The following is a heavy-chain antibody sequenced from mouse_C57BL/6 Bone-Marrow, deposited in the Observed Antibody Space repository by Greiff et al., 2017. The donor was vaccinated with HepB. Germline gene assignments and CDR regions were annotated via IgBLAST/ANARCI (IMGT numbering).Heavy chain of an antibody. CDR1: GYTFTSYW. Sequence: QVQLQQPGAELVKPGASVKLSCKASGYTFTSYWMQWVKQRPGQGLEWIGNIYPSDSETHYNQKFKDKATLTVDKSSSTAYMQLSSLTSEDSAVYYCARDITTVATGFDYWGQGTTLTVSS. CDR3: ARDITTVATGFDY. J-gene: IGHJ2*01. V-gene: IGHV1-61*01. D-gene: IGHD1-1*01. CDR2: IYPSDSET.